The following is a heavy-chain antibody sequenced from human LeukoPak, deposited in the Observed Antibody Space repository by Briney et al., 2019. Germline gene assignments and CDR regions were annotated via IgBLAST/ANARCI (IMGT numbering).Heavy chain of an antibody. V-gene: IGHV1-46*01. CDR1: GYTFTSYY. CDR3: ARDSGYSYGYAY. Sequence: GASVKVSCKASGYTFTSYYMHWVRQAPGRGLEWMGIINPSGGSTSYAQKFQGRVTMTRDMSTSTVYMELSNLRSEDTAVYYCARDSGYSYGYAYWGQGTLVTVSS. J-gene: IGHJ4*02. CDR2: INPSGGST. D-gene: IGHD5-18*01.